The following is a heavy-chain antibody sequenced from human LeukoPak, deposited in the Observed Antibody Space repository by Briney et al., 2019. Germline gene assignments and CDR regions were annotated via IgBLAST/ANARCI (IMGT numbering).Heavy chain of an antibody. CDR1: GASIRSYY. CDR2: IYTSGSI. CDR3: ARHPLLGSYWFFDL. D-gene: IGHD2-8*02. V-gene: IGHV4-4*09. J-gene: IGHJ2*01. Sequence: SETLSLTCSVSGASIRSYYWSWIRQPPGKGLEWICYIYTSGSINQSRSIKGRVTLSMDTSKNHFSLTLSSVPAADTAVYYCARHPLLGSYWFFDLWGRGTMVTVSS.